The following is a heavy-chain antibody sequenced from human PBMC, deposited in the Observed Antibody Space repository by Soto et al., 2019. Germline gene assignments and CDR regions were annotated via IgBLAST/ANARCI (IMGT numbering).Heavy chain of an antibody. Sequence: QVHLVESGGGVVQPGRSLRLSCAASGFTFSSYGMHWVRQAPGKGLEWVALTSSHGTDIRYPDSVKGRFTISRDNSKNTLYLEMNNLRAEDTAVYYCATGHCGTNCYFLEYWGQGTLVTVSS. D-gene: IGHD2-21*01. V-gene: IGHV3-30*03. CDR3: ATGHCGTNCYFLEY. CDR1: GFTFSSYG. CDR2: TSSHGTDI. J-gene: IGHJ4*02.